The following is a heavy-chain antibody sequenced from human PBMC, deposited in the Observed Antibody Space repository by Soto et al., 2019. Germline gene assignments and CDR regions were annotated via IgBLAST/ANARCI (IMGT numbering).Heavy chain of an antibody. Sequence: VQLVESGGGLVQPGGSLRLSCAASGFTVSSNYMSWVRQAPGKGLEWVSVIYSGGSTYYADSVKGRFTISRDNSKNTRYLQMNSLRAEDTAVYYCARGNEGPALDYWGQGTLVTVSS. CDR3: ARGNEGPALDY. CDR2: IYSGGST. CDR1: GFTVSSNY. D-gene: IGHD1-1*01. V-gene: IGHV3-66*01. J-gene: IGHJ4*02.